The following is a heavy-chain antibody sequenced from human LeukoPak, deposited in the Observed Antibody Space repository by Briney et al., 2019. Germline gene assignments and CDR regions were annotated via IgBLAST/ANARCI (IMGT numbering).Heavy chain of an antibody. CDR3: ARSPMVRGAIMFFDY. CDR2: FNPNSGGT. CDR1: GYTFTGYY. Sequence: ASVKVSCKASGYTFTGYYMHWVRQAPGQGLEWMGWFNPNSGGTNYAQKFQGRVTMTRDTSISTAYMELSRLRSDDTAVYYCARSPMVRGAIMFFDYWGQGTLVTVSS. V-gene: IGHV1-2*02. J-gene: IGHJ4*02. D-gene: IGHD3-10*01.